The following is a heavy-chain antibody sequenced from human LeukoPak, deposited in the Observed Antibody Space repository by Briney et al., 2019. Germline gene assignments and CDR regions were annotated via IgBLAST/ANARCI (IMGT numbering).Heavy chain of an antibody. CDR1: GGSISSGSYY. D-gene: IGHD5-12*01. J-gene: IGHJ3*02. V-gene: IGHV4-61*02. CDR3: ARDKDIVATIVAFDI. CDR2: IYTSGST. Sequence: SETLSLTCTVSGGSISSGSYYWSWIRQPAGKGLEWIGRIYTSGSTNYNPSLKSRVTISVDTSKNQFSLKLSSVTAADTAVYYCARDKDIVATIVAFDIWGQGTMVTVSS.